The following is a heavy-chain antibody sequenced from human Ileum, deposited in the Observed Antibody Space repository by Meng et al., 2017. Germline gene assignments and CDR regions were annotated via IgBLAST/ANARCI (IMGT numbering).Heavy chain of an antibody. CDR3: AGGLGWSFDL. CDR1: GIIFRRYW. CDR2: IKQDESAK. V-gene: IGHV3-7*04. J-gene: IGHJ2*01. Sequence: EVQPGGAGGGLVQPGESLRLSCAASGIIFRRYWMTWVRQAPGRGLEWVANIKQDESAKYYVDSVKGRFTISRDNAKNSLYLEMNSLRVEDTAMYYCAGGLGWSFDLWGRGTLVTVSS.